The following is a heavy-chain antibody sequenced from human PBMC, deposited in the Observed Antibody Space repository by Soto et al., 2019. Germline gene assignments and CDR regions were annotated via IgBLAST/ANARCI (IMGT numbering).Heavy chain of an antibody. Sequence: GGSLRLSCAASGFSLSSYWMHWVRQAPGKGPVWVSRISSDGKYTNYADSVKGRFTISRDNAKNTVYLQMNSLRAEDTAVYYCTRDWYQLLINFQTDPFHVWGQGTMVTVSS. CDR1: GFSLSSYW. J-gene: IGHJ3*01. CDR3: TRDWYQLLINFQTDPFHV. V-gene: IGHV3-74*01. D-gene: IGHD2-2*01. CDR2: ISSDGKYT.